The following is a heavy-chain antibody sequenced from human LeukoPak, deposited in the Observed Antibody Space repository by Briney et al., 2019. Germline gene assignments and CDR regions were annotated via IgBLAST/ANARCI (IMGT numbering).Heavy chain of an antibody. D-gene: IGHD1-26*01. CDR3: ASGIKSYFPFDY. CDR1: GYTFTSYG. J-gene: IGHJ4*02. V-gene: IGHV1-18*01. Sequence: ASVKVSCKASGYTFTSYGISWVRQAPGQGLEWMGWISAYNGNTNYAQKLQGRVTMTTDTSTSTAYMELRSLRSDGTAVYYCASGIKSYFPFDYWGQGTLVTVSS. CDR2: ISAYNGNT.